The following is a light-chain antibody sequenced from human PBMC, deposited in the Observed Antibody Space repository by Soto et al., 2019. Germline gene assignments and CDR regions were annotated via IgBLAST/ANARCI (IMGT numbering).Light chain of an antibody. Sequence: DFQMTQSPSTLFASVGDIVTITCRASQSIDSWLAWYQQKPGKAPKLLIYKASNLKSGVPSRFSGSGSGTEFTLTISSLQPDDFASYYCQQYKSYSYTFGQGTKLEIK. V-gene: IGKV1-5*03. CDR3: QQYKSYSYT. J-gene: IGKJ2*01. CDR2: KAS. CDR1: QSIDSW.